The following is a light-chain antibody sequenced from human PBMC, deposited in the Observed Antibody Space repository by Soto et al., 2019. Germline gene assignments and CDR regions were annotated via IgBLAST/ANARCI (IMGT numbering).Light chain of an antibody. Sequence: QSALTQPASVSGSAGQSITISCTGASGDIGDYKYVSWYKQHPGKAPKLVIYDVSNRPSGVSNRFSGSKSGNTASLPISGLQAEDASDYYCSSYTSTNFVIFGGGTKLTVL. CDR3: SSYTSTNFVI. CDR2: DVS. J-gene: IGLJ2*01. V-gene: IGLV2-14*01. CDR1: SGDIGDYKY.